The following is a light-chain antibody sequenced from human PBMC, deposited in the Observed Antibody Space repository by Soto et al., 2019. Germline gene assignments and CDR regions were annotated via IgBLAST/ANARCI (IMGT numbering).Light chain of an antibody. CDR2: HVC. CDR3: SSYTSSITVV. V-gene: IGLV2-14*01. CDR1: SSDVGGYNF. Sequence: QSALTQPASVSGSPGQSITISCTGSSSDVGGYNFLSWYQQFPGKAPKLIIYHVCYRPSGVSNRFSGSKSGNTASLTISGLQAEDEADYYCSSYTSSITVVFGTGTKLTVL. J-gene: IGLJ1*01.